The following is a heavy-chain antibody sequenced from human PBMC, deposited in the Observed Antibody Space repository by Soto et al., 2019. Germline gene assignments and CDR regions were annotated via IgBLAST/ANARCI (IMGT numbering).Heavy chain of an antibody. J-gene: IGHJ4*02. Sequence: SETLSLTCTVSGGSISSGGYYWSWIRQHPGKGLEWIGYIYYSGSTYYNPSLKSRVTISVDTSKNQFSLKLSSVTAADTAVYYCARVPRVDTAMAPFFDYWGQGTLVTVSS. V-gene: IGHV4-31*03. CDR2: IYYSGST. D-gene: IGHD5-18*01. CDR3: ARVPRVDTAMAPFFDY. CDR1: GGSISSGGYY.